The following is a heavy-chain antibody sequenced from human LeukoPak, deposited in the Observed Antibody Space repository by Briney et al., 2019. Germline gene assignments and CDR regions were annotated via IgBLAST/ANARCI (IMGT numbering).Heavy chain of an antibody. D-gene: IGHD6-19*01. V-gene: IGHV3-23*01. CDR1: GLTFSSYA. CDR2: ISGNGDRT. J-gene: IGHJ4*02. Sequence: GGSLRLSCAASGLTFSSYAMNWVRQAPGKGLEWVSVISGNGDRTYYADSVKGRFTISRDNSKNTLYLQMNSLRAEDTAVYYCANWAGISAWYGPFDYWGQGTLVTVSS. CDR3: ANWAGISAWYGPFDY.